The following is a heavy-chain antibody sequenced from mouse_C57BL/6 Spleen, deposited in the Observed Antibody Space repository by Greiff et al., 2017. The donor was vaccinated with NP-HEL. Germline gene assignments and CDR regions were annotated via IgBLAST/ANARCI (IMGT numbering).Heavy chain of an antibody. D-gene: IGHD2-5*01. CDR2: IDPSDSYT. V-gene: IGHV1-50*01. Sequence: VQLQQPGAELVKPGASVKLSCKASGYTFTSYWMQWVKQRPGQGLEWIGEIDPSDSYTNYNQKFKGKATLTVDTSSSTAYMQLSSLTSEDSAVYYCARKGGYSNYGDYWGQGTTLTVSS. J-gene: IGHJ2*01. CDR3: ARKGGYSNYGDY. CDR1: GYTFTSYW.